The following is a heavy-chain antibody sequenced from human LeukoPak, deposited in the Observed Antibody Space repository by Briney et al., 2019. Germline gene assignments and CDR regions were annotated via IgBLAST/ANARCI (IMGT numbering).Heavy chain of an antibody. CDR1: GVSFSTSGVG. CDR2: IYWDDDK. J-gene: IGHJ4*02. D-gene: IGHD1-1*01. CDR3: AHRQSNYNDMYYFDY. Sequence: ESGPTLVNPTQTLTLTCTFSGVSFSTSGVGVGWIRQPPGKALEWLALIYWDDDKRYRPSLKSRLTITKDTSKNQVVLTMTNMAPADTATYYCAHRQSNYNDMYYFDYWGQGTLVTVSS. V-gene: IGHV2-5*02.